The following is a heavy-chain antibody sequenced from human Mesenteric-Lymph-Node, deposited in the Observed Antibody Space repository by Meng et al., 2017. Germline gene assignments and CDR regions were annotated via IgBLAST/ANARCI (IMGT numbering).Heavy chain of an antibody. J-gene: IGHJ4*02. D-gene: IGHD3-10*01. CDR2: ISDDGHSK. V-gene: IGHV3-30*04. CDR1: GVTFDNYA. Sequence: GGSLRLSCAASGVTFDNYAMYWVRQAPGKGLEWVAVISDDGHSKYSADSVKGRFTISRDNSKNTLYLQMSSLRVEDTAVYYCARDIFYYDPGNYRALEYWGQGTLVTVSS. CDR3: ARDIFYYDPGNYRALEY.